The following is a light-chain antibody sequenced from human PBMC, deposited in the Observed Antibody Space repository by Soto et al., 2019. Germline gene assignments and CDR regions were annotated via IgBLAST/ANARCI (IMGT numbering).Light chain of an antibody. V-gene: IGKV2-28*01. CDR1: QGLLRSNGYHY. CDR3: MQAVHSPWT. CDR2: LGS. Sequence: DIVMTQSPLSLPVTPGEPASVSCSSSQGLLRSNGYHYLDGYLQKPGQSPQLLISLGSNRASGVPDRFSGSGSGTDFTLKISRVEAEDVGVYYCMQAVHSPWTFGQGTKVEIK. J-gene: IGKJ1*01.